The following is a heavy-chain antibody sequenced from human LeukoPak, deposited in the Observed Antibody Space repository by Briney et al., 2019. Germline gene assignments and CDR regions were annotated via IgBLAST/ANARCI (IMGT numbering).Heavy chain of an antibody. CDR3: AATDGYIHRHPIYYLDY. J-gene: IGHJ4*02. CDR1: GYTFTSYD. CDR2: MHPNSGNT. Sequence: ASVKVSCKASGYTFTSYDINWVRQATGQGLEWMGWMHPNSGNTGYAQNFQGRVTMTRNTSISTAYMELSSLRSDDTAMYYCAATDGYIHRHPIYYLDYWGQGTLVIVSS. V-gene: IGHV1-8*01. D-gene: IGHD5-24*01.